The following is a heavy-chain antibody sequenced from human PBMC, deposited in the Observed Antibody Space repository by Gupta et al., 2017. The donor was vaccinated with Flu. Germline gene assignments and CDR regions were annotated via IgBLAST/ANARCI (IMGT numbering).Heavy chain of an antibody. CDR3: ARRYGDYAPDDLDY. V-gene: IGHV4-39*01. Sequence: QLQLRESGPGLVRPSETLSLTCTVSGGATKYTSYHCGWVRQPPGKGLEWIASIYYSGRTYYNPSLKSRVTISVDTSNNQFSLNLSSVTAADTAVYYCARRYGDYAPDDLDYWGQGTLITVSS. CDR1: GGATKYTSYH. CDR2: IYYSGRT. J-gene: IGHJ4*02. D-gene: IGHD4-17*01.